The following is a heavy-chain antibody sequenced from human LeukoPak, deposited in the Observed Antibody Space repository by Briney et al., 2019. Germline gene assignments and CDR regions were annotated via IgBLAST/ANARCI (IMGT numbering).Heavy chain of an antibody. CDR3: ARVGPNCSSTSCYLDY. Sequence: SETLSLTCTVAGGSISSYYWSWIRQPAGKGLEWIGRIYTSGSTNYNPSLKSRVTMSVDTSKNQFSLKLSSVTAADTAVYCCARVGPNCSSTSCYLDYWGQGTLVTVSS. CDR1: GGSISSYY. D-gene: IGHD2-2*01. CDR2: IYTSGST. J-gene: IGHJ4*02. V-gene: IGHV4-4*07.